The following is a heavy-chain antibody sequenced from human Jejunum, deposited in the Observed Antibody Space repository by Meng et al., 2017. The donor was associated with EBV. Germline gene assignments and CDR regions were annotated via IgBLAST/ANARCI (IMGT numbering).Heavy chain of an antibody. Sequence: EVQLVVSGGGVVKPWGSLRPVCAASGFTFSNAWMNWVRQAPGKGLEWVGRIKSKSDGGTTDYAAPVKGRFTISRDDSKESMFLELNSLRTEDTALYYCTTELSEVPIKFNWGQGTLVTVSS. D-gene: IGHD2-21*01. CDR1: GFTFSNAW. J-gene: IGHJ4*02. CDR2: IKSKSDGGTT. V-gene: IGHV3-15*01. CDR3: TTELSEVPIKFN.